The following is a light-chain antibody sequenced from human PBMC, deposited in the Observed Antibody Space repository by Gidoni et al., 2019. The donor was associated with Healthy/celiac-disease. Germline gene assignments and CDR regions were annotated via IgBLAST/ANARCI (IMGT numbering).Light chain of an antibody. J-gene: IGKJ2*01. V-gene: IGKV1-39*01. Sequence: DIQITQSPPSLSASVGDRVTITCRASQSINIYLNWYQQKPGKAPKLLIYVASSLQSGVPSRFGGSGSGTDFTITISSVQPEDFATYYCQQNYNSPPTFGQGTKLEIK. CDR1: QSINIY. CDR2: VAS. CDR3: QQNYNSPPT.